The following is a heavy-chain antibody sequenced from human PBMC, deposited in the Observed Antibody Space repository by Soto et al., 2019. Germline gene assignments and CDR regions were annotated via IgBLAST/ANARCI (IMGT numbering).Heavy chain of an antibody. Sequence: ASVKVSCKASGGTFSSYAISWVRQAPGQGLEWMGGIIPILGIANYAQKFQGRVTITADKSTSTAYMELSSLRSEDTAVYYCVSGTPARPMVGYYYYYGMDVWGQGTTVTVSS. D-gene: IGHD2-15*01. V-gene: IGHV1-69*10. CDR3: VSGTPARPMVGYYYYYGMDV. CDR1: GGTFSSYA. J-gene: IGHJ6*02. CDR2: IIPILGIA.